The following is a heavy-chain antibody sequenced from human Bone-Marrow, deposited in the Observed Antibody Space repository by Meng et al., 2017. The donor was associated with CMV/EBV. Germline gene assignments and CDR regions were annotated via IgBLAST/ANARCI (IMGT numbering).Heavy chain of an antibody. D-gene: IGHD3-3*01. CDR3: ARDRSSLDFWSGFLGWLDP. CDR1: GFTFNNYA. J-gene: IGHJ5*02. Sequence: GGSLRLSCAASGFTFNNYAMHWVRQAPGKGLEWVAIISLDGINKYIADSVKGRFTISRDNSKKILYLQMNSLRADDTAVYYCARDRSSLDFWSGFLGWLDPWGQGTLVTVSS. CDR2: ISLDGINK. V-gene: IGHV3-30*04.